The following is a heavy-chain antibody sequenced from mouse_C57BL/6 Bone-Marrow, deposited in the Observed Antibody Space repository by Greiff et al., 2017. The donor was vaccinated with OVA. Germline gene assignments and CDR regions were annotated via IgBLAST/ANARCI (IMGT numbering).Heavy chain of an antibody. CDR2: IYPRSGNT. CDR3: ARWGGDGYYGRFAY. D-gene: IGHD2-3*01. J-gene: IGHJ3*01. Sequence: VQLQQSGAELARPGASVKLSCKASGYTFTSYGISWVKQRTGQGLEWIGEIYPRSGNTYYNEKFKGKATLTADNSSRPAYMELLSLTSYDSAVYFCARWGGDGYYGRFAYWGQGTLVTVSA. V-gene: IGHV1-81*01. CDR1: GYTFTSYG.